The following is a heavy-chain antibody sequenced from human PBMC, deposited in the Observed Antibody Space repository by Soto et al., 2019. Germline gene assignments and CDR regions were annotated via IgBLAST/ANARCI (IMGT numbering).Heavy chain of an antibody. Sequence: SQTLSLTCTVSGGSISSYYWSWIRQPPGKGLEWIGYIYYSGSTNYNPSLKSRVTISVDTSKNQFSLKLSSVTAADTAVYYCARSSGSYGSDTNFDYWGQGTLVTVSS. V-gene: IGHV4-59*01. CDR1: GGSISSYY. D-gene: IGHD1-26*01. CDR2: IYYSGST. J-gene: IGHJ4*02. CDR3: ARSSGSYGSDTNFDY.